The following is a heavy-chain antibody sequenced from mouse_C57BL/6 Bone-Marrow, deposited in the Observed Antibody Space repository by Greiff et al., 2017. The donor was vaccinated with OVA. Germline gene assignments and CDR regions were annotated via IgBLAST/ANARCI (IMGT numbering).Heavy chain of an antibody. V-gene: IGHV3-1*01. Sequence: EVKLQESGPGMVKPSQSLSLTCTVTGYSITSGYDWHWIRHFPGNKLEWMGYISYSGSTNYNPSLKSRISITHDTSKNHFFLKLNSVTTEDTATYYCARELRFYYFDYWGKGTTLTVSS. CDR3: ARELRFYYFDY. J-gene: IGHJ2*01. CDR2: ISYSGST. D-gene: IGHD1-1*01. CDR1: GYSITSGYD.